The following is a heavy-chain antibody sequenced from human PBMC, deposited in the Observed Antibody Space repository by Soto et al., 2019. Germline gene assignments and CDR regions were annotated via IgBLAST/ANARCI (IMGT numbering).Heavy chain of an antibody. CDR3: ARVVVVVAATSGLGWFDP. Sequence: QVQLVQSGAEVKKPGSSVKVSCKASGGTFSSYAISWVRQAPGQGLEWMGGIIPIFGTANYAQKFQGRVTITADESTSTAYMELSRLRSEDTAVYYGARVVVVVAATSGLGWFDPWGQGTLVTVSS. CDR1: GGTFSSYA. CDR2: IIPIFGTA. D-gene: IGHD2-15*01. V-gene: IGHV1-69*01. J-gene: IGHJ5*02.